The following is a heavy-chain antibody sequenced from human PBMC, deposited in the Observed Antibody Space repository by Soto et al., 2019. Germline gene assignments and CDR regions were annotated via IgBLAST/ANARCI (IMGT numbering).Heavy chain of an antibody. CDR1: GFSLSTSGVA. CDR3: APLSLYYSDISGHAFDI. Sequence: QITLKESGPTLVKPTQTLTLTCTFSGFSLSTSGVAVGWIRQPPGKALEWLALIYWDDDTRYSPSLKTRLTITNDASRSQVVPTITSMDPVDTAIHYFAPLSLYYSDISGHAFDIWGQGTLVTVSS. D-gene: IGHD3-22*01. J-gene: IGHJ3*02. CDR2: IYWDDDT. V-gene: IGHV2-5*02.